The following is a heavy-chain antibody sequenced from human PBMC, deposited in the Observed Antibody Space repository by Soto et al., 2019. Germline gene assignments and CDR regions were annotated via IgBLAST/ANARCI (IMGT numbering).Heavy chain of an antibody. Sequence: QVQLVQSGAEVRKPGSSVKVSCKTSGGLISKYSFNWVRQAPGHGLEWMGGVLPISGSTDYAQKFQGRLTITADRSTSTVDMELSRLRSDDTANYYCATIRVRGGPLRFEDGGQGMLISVSS. CDR1: GGLISKYS. J-gene: IGHJ4*01. CDR3: ATIRVRGGPLRFED. CDR2: VLPISGST. D-gene: IGHD5-12*01. V-gene: IGHV1-69*06.